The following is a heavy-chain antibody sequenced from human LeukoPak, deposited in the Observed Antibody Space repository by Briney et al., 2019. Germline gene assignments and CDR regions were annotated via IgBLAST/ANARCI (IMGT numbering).Heavy chain of an antibody. J-gene: IGHJ4*02. CDR3: ARGKKIHNYYGSGSYYNAQYYFDY. V-gene: IGHV4-34*01. Sequence: PSETLSLTCAVYGGSFSGYYWSWIRQPPGKGLEWIGEISHSGSTNYNPSLKSRVTISVDTSKNQFSLKLSSVTAADTAVYYCARGKKIHNYYGSGSYYNAQYYFDYWGQGTLVTVSS. CDR2: ISHSGST. D-gene: IGHD3-10*01. CDR1: GGSFSGYY.